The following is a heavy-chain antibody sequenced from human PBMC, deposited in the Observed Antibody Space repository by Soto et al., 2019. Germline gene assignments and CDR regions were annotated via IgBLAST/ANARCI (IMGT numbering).Heavy chain of an antibody. V-gene: IGHV4-34*01. J-gene: IGHJ5*02. CDR2: INHSGST. CDR1: GGSFSGYY. CDR3: ARHPLVAKAGRFDP. D-gene: IGHD6-13*01. Sequence: SETLSLTCAVYGGSFSGYYWSWIRQPPGKGLEWIGEINHSGSTNYNPSLKSRVTISVDKSKDQFALKLSSVSAADTAIYYCARHPLVAKAGRFDPWGQGTVVTVSS.